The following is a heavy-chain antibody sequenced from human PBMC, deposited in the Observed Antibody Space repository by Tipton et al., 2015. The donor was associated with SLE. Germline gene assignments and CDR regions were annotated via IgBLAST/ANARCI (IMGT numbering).Heavy chain of an antibody. Sequence: TLSLTCTVSGGSISSSYYWCWIRQSPGKGLEWIGSISYTGSNYYNPSLKSRVTMSVDTSKNHFSLKLSSVTTADTAVYYCARDLGAGWGGHWYFDLWGRGTLLPVSS. J-gene: IGHJ2*01. CDR1: GGSISSSYY. V-gene: IGHV4-39*07. CDR3: ARDLGAGWGGHWYFDL. D-gene: IGHD3-16*01. CDR2: ISYTGSN.